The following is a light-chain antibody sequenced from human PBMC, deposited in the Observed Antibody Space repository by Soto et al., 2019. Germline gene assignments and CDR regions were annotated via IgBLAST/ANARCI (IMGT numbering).Light chain of an antibody. V-gene: IGLV1-40*01. CDR1: SSNIGANYD. J-gene: IGLJ3*02. CDR3: QSYDSSLRGWV. CDR2: GDS. Sequence: QAVLTQPPSVSGAPGQRVTISCTGSSSNIGANYDVHWYQHLPGTAPKLLISGDSKRPSGVPDRFSGSKSGTSASLGITGLQAEDEADYYCQSYDSSLRGWVFGGGTKLTVL.